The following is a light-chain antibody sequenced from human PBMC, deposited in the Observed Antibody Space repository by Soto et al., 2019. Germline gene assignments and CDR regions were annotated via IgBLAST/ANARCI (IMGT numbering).Light chain of an antibody. CDR3: QQYGTSPIT. Sequence: VLTQSPGTLSLSPWERASLSCRASQSVSSSDLAWYQQKPGQAPSLLIFGTSDRASGVPDRFSGSGSGTDFTLTISRLEPEDYAVYYCQQYGTSPITFGQGTRLEIK. CDR2: GTS. CDR1: QSVSSSD. J-gene: IGKJ5*01. V-gene: IGKV3-20*01.